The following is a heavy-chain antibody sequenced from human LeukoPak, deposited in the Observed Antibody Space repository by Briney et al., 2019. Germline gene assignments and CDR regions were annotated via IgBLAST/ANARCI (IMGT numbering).Heavy chain of an antibody. CDR1: GFTFSSYG. CDR2: ISYDGSNK. V-gene: IGHV3-30*03. Sequence: PGGSLRLSCAASGFTFSSYGMHWVRQAPGKGLEWVAVISYDGSNKYYADSVKGRFTISRDNSKNTLYLQMNSLRAEDTAVYYCARIMVTTQPRDYWGQGTLVTVSS. CDR3: ARIMVTTQPRDY. D-gene: IGHD4-17*01. J-gene: IGHJ4*02.